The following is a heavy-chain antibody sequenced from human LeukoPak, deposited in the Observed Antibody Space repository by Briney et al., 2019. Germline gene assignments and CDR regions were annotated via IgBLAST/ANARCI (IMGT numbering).Heavy chain of an antibody. Sequence: KPSETLSLTCSVSGGSISSNGYYWGWIRQPPGKGLEWIGAIYYSGSTNYNPSLKSRVTMSVDTSKNQFSLKLSSVTAADTAVYYCARHGFSYFDLWGRGTLVTVSS. J-gene: IGHJ2*01. CDR1: GGSISSNGYY. CDR3: ARHGFSYFDL. D-gene: IGHD3-10*01. V-gene: IGHV4-39*01. CDR2: IYYSGST.